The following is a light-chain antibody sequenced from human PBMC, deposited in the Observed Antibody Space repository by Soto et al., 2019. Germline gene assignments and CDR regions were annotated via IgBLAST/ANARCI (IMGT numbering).Light chain of an antibody. V-gene: IGLV1-40*01. J-gene: IGLJ3*02. CDR3: QSYDSSLSGSV. CDR2: GNS. Sequence: QSVLTQPPSVSVAPGQRVTISCTGSSSNIGAGYDVHWYQQLPGTAPKLLIYGNSNRPSGVPDRFSGSKSGTSASLAITGRHAEDGADYYCQSYDSSLSGSVFGGGTKLTVL. CDR1: SSNIGAGYD.